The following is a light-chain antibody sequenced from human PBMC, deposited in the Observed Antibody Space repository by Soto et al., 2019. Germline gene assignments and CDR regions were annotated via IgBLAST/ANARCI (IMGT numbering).Light chain of an antibody. V-gene: IGKV2-28*01. CDR3: MQALQTFT. Sequence: DIVMTQSQLSLPVPLGEPASISCRSSQTLLLGNGSTYLDWYLQRPGQSPQLLIYLGSNRASGVPDRFSGSGSGTDFTLKISRVEAEDVGVYYCMQALQTFTFGPGTKVDIK. CDR2: LGS. J-gene: IGKJ3*01. CDR1: QTLLLGNGSTY.